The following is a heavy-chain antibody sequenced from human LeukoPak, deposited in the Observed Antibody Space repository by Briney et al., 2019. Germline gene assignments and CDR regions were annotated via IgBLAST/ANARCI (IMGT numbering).Heavy chain of an antibody. CDR3: ASRGIAAAGGVDY. D-gene: IGHD6-13*01. V-gene: IGHV4-34*01. CDR1: GGSFSGYY. Sequence: SETLSLTCAVYGGSFSGYYWSWLRQPPGKGLEWIGEINHSGSTNYNPSLKSRVTISVDASKNQFSLKLSSVTAADTAVYYCASRGIAAAGGVDYWGQGTLVTVSS. J-gene: IGHJ4*02. CDR2: INHSGST.